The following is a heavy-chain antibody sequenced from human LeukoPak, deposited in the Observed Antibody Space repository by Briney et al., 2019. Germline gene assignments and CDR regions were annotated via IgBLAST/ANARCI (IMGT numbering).Heavy chain of an antibody. J-gene: IGHJ4*02. Sequence: GESLKISCKGSGYSFTSYWIGWVRQMPGKGLEWMGIIYPGDSDTRYSPSFQGQITISADKSISTAYLQWSSLKASDTAMYYCARRHYYGSGSYPLPFDYWGQGTLVTVSS. V-gene: IGHV5-51*01. CDR1: GYSFTSYW. CDR2: IYPGDSDT. CDR3: ARRHYYGSGSYPLPFDY. D-gene: IGHD3-10*01.